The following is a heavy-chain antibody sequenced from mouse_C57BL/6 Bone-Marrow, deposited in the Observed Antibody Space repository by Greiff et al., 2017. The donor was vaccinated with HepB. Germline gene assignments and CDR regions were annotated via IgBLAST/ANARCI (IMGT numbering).Heavy chain of an antibody. CDR1: GYTFTSYT. CDR3: ASPIYDGYNGGFAY. Sequence: VQLQQSGAELARPGASVKMSCKASGYTFTSYTMHWVKQRPGQGLEWIGYINPSSGYTKYNQKFKDKATLTADKSSSTAYMQLSSLTSEDSAVYYCASPIYDGYNGGFAYGGRGTLVTVSA. V-gene: IGHV1-4*01. CDR2: INPSSGYT. J-gene: IGHJ3*01. D-gene: IGHD2-3*01.